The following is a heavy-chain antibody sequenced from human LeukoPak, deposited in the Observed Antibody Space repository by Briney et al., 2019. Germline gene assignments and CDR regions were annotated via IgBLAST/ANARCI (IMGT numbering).Heavy chain of an antibody. CDR1: GGSFSGYY. V-gene: IGHV4-34*01. J-gene: IGHJ4*02. Sequence: KTSETLSLTCAVYGGSFSGYYWSWIRQPPGKGLEWIGEINHSGSTNYNPSLKSRVTISVDTSKNQFSLKLSSVTAADTAVYYCARGETVAHYWGQGTLVTVSS. CDR2: INHSGST. D-gene: IGHD4-23*01. CDR3: ARGETVAHY.